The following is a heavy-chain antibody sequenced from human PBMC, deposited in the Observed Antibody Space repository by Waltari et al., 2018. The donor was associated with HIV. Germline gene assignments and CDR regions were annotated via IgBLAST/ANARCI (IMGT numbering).Heavy chain of an antibody. J-gene: IGHJ3*02. Sequence: VLLQESGPRLVTSSATLSLTCTVSASSLSRTSYWGWIRQAPGKGLEWIGSIYRSGTTYYNPSFKTRVTISVNMSKNQYSLKLSSLTAADTAVYYCARDQDYYDSSGYTSYAFDIWGRGTMIIVSS. D-gene: IGHD3-22*01. CDR1: ASSLSRTSY. CDR3: ARDQDYYDSSGYTSYAFDI. V-gene: IGHV4-38-2*02. CDR2: IYRSGTT.